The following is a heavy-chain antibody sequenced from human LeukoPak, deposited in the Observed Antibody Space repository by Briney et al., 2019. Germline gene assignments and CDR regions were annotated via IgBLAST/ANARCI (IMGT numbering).Heavy chain of an antibody. CDR1: GYTFTSYG. V-gene: IGHV1-18*01. Sequence: ASVKVSCKASGYTFTSYGISWVRQAPGQGLEWMGWISAYNGNTNYAQKLQGRVTMTTDTSTGTAYMELRSLRSDDTAVYYCARDEAPRYYGMDVWGQGTTVTVSS. CDR3: ARDEAPRYYGMDV. CDR2: ISAYNGNT. J-gene: IGHJ6*02.